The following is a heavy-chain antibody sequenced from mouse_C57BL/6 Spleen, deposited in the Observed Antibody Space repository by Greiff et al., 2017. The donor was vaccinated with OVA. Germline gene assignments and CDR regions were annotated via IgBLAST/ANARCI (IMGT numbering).Heavy chain of an antibody. V-gene: IGHV1-69*01. CDR2: IDPSDSYT. D-gene: IGHD1-1*01. Sequence: VQLQQPGAELVMPGASVKLSCKASGYTFTSYCMHWVKQRPGQGLEWIGEIDPSDSYTNYNQKFKGKSTLTVDKSSSTAYMQLSSLTSEDSAVYYCASEWSYCAMDYWGQGTSVTVSA. CDR1: GYTFTSYC. CDR3: ASEWSYCAMDY. J-gene: IGHJ4*01.